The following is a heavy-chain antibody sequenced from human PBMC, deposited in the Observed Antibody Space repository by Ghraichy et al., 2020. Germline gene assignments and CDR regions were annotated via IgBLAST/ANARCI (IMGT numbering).Heavy chain of an antibody. Sequence: SETLSLTCNDTGYSITRGYYWAWIWQTPGDGLEWIGSIYHTGGSYSNPSLTGRVAMSADTSKNQVSLRLTSLTAADTALYYCARGVGHHHTTAYFDYWGRGILVTVSS. J-gene: IGHJ4*02. V-gene: IGHV4-38-2*02. D-gene: IGHD3-10*01. CDR2: IYHTGGS. CDR1: GYSITRGYY. CDR3: ARGVGHHHTTAYFDY.